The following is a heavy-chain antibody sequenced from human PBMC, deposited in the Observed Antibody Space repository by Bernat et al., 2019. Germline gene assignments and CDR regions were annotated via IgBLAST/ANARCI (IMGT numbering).Heavy chain of an antibody. CDR1: GYTFTNSG. D-gene: IGHD2-2*01. Sequence: QVQLVQSGAEVKKPGASVKVSCKASGYTFTNSGISWVRQAPGQGLEWMGWVSAYNGNTNYAQNFQGRVTMTTDTSTSTAYMELRSLRSDDTAVYYCARADRDIVVIPAPVFAFDIWGQGTMVTVSS. V-gene: IGHV1-18*01. CDR3: ARADRDIVVIPAPVFAFDI. CDR2: VSAYNGNT. J-gene: IGHJ3*02.